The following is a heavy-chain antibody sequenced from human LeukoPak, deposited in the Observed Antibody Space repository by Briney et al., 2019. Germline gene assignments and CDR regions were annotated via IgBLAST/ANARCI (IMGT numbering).Heavy chain of an antibody. Sequence: PGGSLRLSCAASGFAFHSHWMHWVRQGPGKGLMWVSRINNDGSASHYADSVKGRFTTSRDNAKNTLYLQMNSLTADDTAVYFCARVVGDTTSYYYPMDVWSRGTTVTVSS. D-gene: IGHD3-16*01. V-gene: IGHV3-74*01. CDR1: GFAFHSHW. CDR2: INNDGSAS. J-gene: IGHJ6*02. CDR3: ARVVGDTTSYYYPMDV.